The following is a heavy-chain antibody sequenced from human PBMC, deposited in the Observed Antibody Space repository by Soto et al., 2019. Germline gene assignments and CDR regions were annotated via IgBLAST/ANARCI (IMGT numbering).Heavy chain of an antibody. CDR3: ARVGLDSAMANDY. CDR1: GGSLSGVY. J-gene: IGHJ4*02. D-gene: IGHD5-18*01. Sequence: SETLSLTCVVYGGSLSGVYWTWIRQPPGKGLEWIGEINHSGSTNYSPSLESRVTISLDTSNNQFSLKLSSVTAADTAVYYCARVGLDSAMANDYWGQGTLVTASS. V-gene: IGHV4-34*01. CDR2: INHSGST.